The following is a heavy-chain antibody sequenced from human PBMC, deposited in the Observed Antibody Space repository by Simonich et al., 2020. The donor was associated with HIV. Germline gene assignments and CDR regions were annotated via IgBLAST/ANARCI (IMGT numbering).Heavy chain of an antibody. CDR2: INHSGST. J-gene: IGHJ4*02. Sequence: QVQLQQWCAGLLKPSETLSLTCAVYGGSFSGYYCGWIRQPPGKGLGWSGEINHSGSTDYNPSLKRRVTISVDTSKNQFSLKLSSVTAADTAVYYCARRTGYDLDYWGQGTLVTVSS. D-gene: IGHD5-12*01. CDR1: GGSFSGYY. V-gene: IGHV4-34*01. CDR3: ARRTGYDLDY.